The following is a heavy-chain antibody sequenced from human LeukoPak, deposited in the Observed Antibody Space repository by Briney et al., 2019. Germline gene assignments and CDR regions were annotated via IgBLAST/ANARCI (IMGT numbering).Heavy chain of an antibody. J-gene: IGHJ5*02. D-gene: IGHD2-21*02. V-gene: IGHV1-46*01. CDR1: GYSFTSSY. CDR3: ARRQCGGDCFNNWFDP. CDR2: INPSGGST. Sequence: GASVKVSCKAPGYSFTSSYMHWVRQAPGQGLEWMGIINPSGGSTSYAQKFQGRVSMTRDMSTSTVYMELSSLRSEDTAVYYCARRQCGGDCFNNWFDPWGQGTLVTVSS.